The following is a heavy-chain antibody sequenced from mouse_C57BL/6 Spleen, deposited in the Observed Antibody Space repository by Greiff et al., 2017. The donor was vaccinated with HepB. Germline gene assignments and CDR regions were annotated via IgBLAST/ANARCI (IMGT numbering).Heavy chain of an antibody. Sequence: QVQLQQPGAELVKPGASVKLSCKASGYTFTSYWMHWVKQRPGRGLEWIGRFDPNSGGTKYNEKFKGKATLTVDKPSSTAYMQLSSLTSEDSAVYYCARGSTMITWDYFDYWGQGTTLTVSS. CDR2: FDPNSGGT. V-gene: IGHV1-72*01. CDR3: ARGSTMITWDYFDY. CDR1: GYTFTSYW. D-gene: IGHD2-4*01. J-gene: IGHJ2*01.